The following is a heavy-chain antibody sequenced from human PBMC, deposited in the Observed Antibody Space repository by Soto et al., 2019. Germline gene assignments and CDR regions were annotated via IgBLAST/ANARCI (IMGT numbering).Heavy chain of an antibody. CDR3: AREVSSAFDI. Sequence: GGSLRLSCAASGFTFSSYSMNWVRQAPGKGLEWVSSISSSSSYIYYADSVKGRFTISRDNAKNSLYLQMNSLRAEDTAVYSCAREVSSAFDIWGQGTMVTVSS. J-gene: IGHJ3*02. V-gene: IGHV3-21*01. CDR1: GFTFSSYS. CDR2: ISSSSSYI.